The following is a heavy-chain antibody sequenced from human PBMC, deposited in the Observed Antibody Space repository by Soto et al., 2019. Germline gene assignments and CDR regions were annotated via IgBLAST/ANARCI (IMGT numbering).Heavy chain of an antibody. Sequence: TSETLSLTCPVSGGSLSSYDLSWIRQPPGKGLEWIGYIYYSGSTNYNPSLKSRVTISVDTSKNQFSLKLSSVTAADTAVYYCARGGTRYSSGWYGHYYYGMDVWGQGTTVTVSS. V-gene: IGHV4-59*01. D-gene: IGHD6-19*01. CDR3: ARGGTRYSSGWYGHYYYGMDV. CDR2: IYYSGST. CDR1: GGSLSSYD. J-gene: IGHJ6*02.